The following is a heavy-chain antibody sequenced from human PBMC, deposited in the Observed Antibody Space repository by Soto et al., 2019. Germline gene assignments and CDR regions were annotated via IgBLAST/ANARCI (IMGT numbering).Heavy chain of an antibody. V-gene: IGHV3-74*01. CDR2: INSGGTST. D-gene: IGHD5-12*01. Sequence: PGGSLRLSCAASGFTFSSYWMHWVRQAPGKGLVWVSHINSGGTSTCYADSVKGRFTISRDNSKNSLYLQMNSLRAEDTAVYYCARVSNIVATRAYFDYWGQGTLATAPQ. CDR3: ARVSNIVATRAYFDY. J-gene: IGHJ4*02. CDR1: GFTFSSYW.